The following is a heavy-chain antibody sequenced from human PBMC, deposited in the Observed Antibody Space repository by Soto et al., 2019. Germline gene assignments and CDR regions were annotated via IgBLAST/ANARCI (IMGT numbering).Heavy chain of an antibody. CDR1: GGSFVNYA. Sequence: GGSLRLCYAASGGSFVNYAVNWVRQAPGKGLEWVSGLSGSGTSTYYADSVKGRFTISRDNSRDTLFLQMNSLTADDTAVYYCATKPKIIAARLGDNWFDPWGQGTLVTVS. V-gene: IGHV3-23*01. J-gene: IGHJ5*02. CDR2: LSGSGTST. D-gene: IGHD6-6*01. CDR3: ATKPKIIAARLGDNWFDP.